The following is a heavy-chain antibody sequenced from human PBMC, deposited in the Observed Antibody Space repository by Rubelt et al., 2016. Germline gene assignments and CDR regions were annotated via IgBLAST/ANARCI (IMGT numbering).Heavy chain of an antibody. J-gene: IGHJ4*02. CDR3: ARRLCSDGSCYLFLDY. CDR1: GYTFTGYY. Sequence: GYTFTGYYMHWVRQAPGQGLEWMGWINPNSGGTNYAQKFQGWVTMTRDTSISTAYMELTRLTSDDTAVYYCARRLCSDGSCYLFLDYWGQGTLVAVSS. D-gene: IGHD2-15*01. V-gene: IGHV1-2*04. CDR2: INPNSGGT.